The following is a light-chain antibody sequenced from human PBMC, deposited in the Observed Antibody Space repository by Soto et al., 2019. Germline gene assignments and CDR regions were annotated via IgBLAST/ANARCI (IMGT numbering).Light chain of an antibody. J-gene: IGLJ3*02. V-gene: IGLV1-40*01. CDR1: SSNIGARYD. CDR2: GNS. Sequence: QSVLTQPPSVSGAPGQRVTISCTGSSSNIGARYDVHWYQQLPGTAPKLLIYGNSNRPSGVPVRFSGSKSGTSASLAITGLQAEDEADYYCQSYDSSLSGWVFGGGTQLTVL. CDR3: QSYDSSLSGWV.